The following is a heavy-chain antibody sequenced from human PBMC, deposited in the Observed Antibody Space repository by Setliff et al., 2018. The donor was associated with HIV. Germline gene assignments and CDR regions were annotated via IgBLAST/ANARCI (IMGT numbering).Heavy chain of an antibody. V-gene: IGHV4-59*08. CDR3: ARQGSLCPDCYLDS. J-gene: IGHJ4*02. CDR1: RGSISRYY. D-gene: IGHD2-21*01. Sequence: SETLSLTCTVSRGSISRYYWSWIRQPPGKGLEWIGYIYYTGTTKYNPSLKSRVSISVDTSKNQFSLKLSSVTAADTAVYYCARQGSLCPDCYLDSWGQGTLVTVSS. CDR2: IYYTGTT.